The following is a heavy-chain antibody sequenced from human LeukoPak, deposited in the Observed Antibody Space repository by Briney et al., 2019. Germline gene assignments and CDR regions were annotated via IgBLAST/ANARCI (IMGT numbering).Heavy chain of an antibody. J-gene: IGHJ4*02. CDR1: GFTFSDFG. CDR3: AKDRCSGASCDYIDF. V-gene: IGHV3-30*02. D-gene: IGHD2-15*01. Sequence: GGSLRLSCAASGFTFSDFGMHWVRQAPGKGLEWVAFIRYNENNKYYADSVKGRFTISRDNSKNPLYLQMNSLRAEDTAVYYCAKDRCSGASCDYIDFWGQGTLVTVSS. CDR2: IRYNENNK.